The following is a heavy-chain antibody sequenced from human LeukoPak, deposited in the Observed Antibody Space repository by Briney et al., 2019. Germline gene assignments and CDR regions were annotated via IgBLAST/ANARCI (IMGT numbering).Heavy chain of an antibody. J-gene: IGHJ4*02. D-gene: IGHD5-18*01. CDR1: GYTFTRNY. CDR3: ARMDVDTAMVTNYLDH. Sequence: ASVTISCKASGYTFTRNYMHWVRQAPGQGLEWMGVIHPSGSSTNYAQKFQGRVTMTKDTSTSTVYIELSSLRSEDTAVYYCARMDVDTAMVTNYLDHWGQGTLVTVSS. V-gene: IGHV1-46*01. CDR2: IHPSGSST.